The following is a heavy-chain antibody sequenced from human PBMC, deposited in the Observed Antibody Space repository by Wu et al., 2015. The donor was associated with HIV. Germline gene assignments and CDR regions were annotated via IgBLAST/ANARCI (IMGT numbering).Heavy chain of an antibody. D-gene: IGHD3-22*01. Sequence: QVQLVQSGAEVKKPGASVKVSCKASGYTFIGYYIHWVRQAPGQGLEWMGWINPNSGGTNYAQKFQGRVTMTRDTSISAAYMELTRLTSDDTAFYYCARDYYDSSGYITNNWFDPGPGNPGHRLL. CDR2: INPNSGGT. CDR3: ARDYYDSSGYITNNWFDP. V-gene: IGHV1-2*02. CDR1: GYTFIGYY. J-gene: IGHJ5*02.